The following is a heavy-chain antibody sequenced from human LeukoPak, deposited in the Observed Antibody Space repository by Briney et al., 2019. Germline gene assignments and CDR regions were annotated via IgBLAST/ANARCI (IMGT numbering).Heavy chain of an antibody. V-gene: IGHV3-48*03. CDR1: GFSSASDK. D-gene: IGHD1-26*01. J-gene: IGHJ4*02. Sequence: GGSLRPSCAPSGFSSASDKVNWVRPPPGRGRGWVSYISSSGSTIYYADSVKGRFTISRDNAKNSLYLQMNSLRAEDTAVYYCARDHRLMYSGTGGFDYWGQGTLVTVSS. CDR2: ISSSGSTI. CDR3: ARDHRLMYSGTGGFDY.